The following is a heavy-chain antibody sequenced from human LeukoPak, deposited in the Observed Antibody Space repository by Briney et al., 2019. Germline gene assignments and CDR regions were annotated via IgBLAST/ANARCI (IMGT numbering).Heavy chain of an antibody. V-gene: IGHV4-4*09. D-gene: IGHD6-6*01. CDR1: GGSISSYY. J-gene: IGHJ5*02. CDR3: ARHWSSSGGWFDH. Sequence: SETLPLTCTVYGGSISSYYWSWIRQPPGKGLEWIGYSYTSGSTNYNPSLKSRVTISVDTSKNQFSLKRSSVTAADTAVYYCARHWSSSGGWFDHWGQGTLVTVSS. CDR2: SYTSGST.